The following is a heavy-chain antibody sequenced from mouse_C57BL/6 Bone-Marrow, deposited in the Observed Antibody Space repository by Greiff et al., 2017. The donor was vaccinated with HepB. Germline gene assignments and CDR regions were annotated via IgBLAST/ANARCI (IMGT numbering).Heavy chain of an antibody. V-gene: IGHV1-5*01. J-gene: IGHJ2*01. CDR2: IYPGNSDT. CDR1: GYTFTSYW. D-gene: IGHD1-1*01. Sequence: VQLQQSGTVLARPGASVKMSCKTSGYTFTSYWMHWVKQRPGQGLEWIGAIYPGNSDTSYNQKFKGKAKLTAVTSASTAYMELSSLTNEDSAVYYCTRYHGSSYPYFDYWGQGTTLTVSS. CDR3: TRYHGSSYPYFDY.